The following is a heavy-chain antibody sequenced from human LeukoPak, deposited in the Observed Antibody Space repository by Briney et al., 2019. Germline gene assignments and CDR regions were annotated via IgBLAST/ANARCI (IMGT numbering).Heavy chain of an antibody. V-gene: IGHV1-18*01. CDR2: ISAYNGNT. CDR1: GYTFTSYA. CDR3: AREQKIAAAGTNYYYYYYMDV. J-gene: IGHJ6*03. Sequence: GAPVKVSCKASGYTFTSYAMNWVRQTPGQGREWMGWISAYNGNTNYAQKLQGRVTMTTDTSTSTAYMELRSLTSDDTAVYYCAREQKIAAAGTNYYYYYYMDVWGKGTTVTVSS. D-gene: IGHD6-13*01.